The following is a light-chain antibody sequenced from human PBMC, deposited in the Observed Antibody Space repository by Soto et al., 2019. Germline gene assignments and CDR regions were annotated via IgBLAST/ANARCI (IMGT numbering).Light chain of an antibody. CDR1: SSDVGSYSL. CDR3: SSYAGSRTVV. J-gene: IGLJ2*01. V-gene: IGLV2-23*01. Sequence: QSALTQPASVSGSPGQSITISCTGTSSDVGSYSLVSWYQQHPAKATKVMIYEGTKRPSGVSIRFSGSKSGNTASLTISGLQAEDEADYYCSSYAGSRTVVFGGGTKLTVL. CDR2: EGT.